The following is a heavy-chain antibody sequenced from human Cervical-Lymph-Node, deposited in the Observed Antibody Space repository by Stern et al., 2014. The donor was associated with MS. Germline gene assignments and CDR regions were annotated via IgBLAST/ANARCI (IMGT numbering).Heavy chain of an antibody. D-gene: IGHD3-3*01. V-gene: IGHV1-3*01. CDR3: ARGRGVVLATSYFDY. CDR2: ITASNANT. J-gene: IGHJ4*02. CDR1: GYTFATFA. Sequence: QVQLVQSGAEVKKPGASVKVSCKASGYTFATFAVHWVRQAPGQRLEWMGWITASNANTKYSPKFKRTLNFTRDTSANTVYMELSSLRSEDTAVYFCARGRGVVLATSYFDYWGQGTLLTVSS.